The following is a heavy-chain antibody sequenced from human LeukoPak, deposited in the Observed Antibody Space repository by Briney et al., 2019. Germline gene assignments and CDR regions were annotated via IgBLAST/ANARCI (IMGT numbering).Heavy chain of an antibody. V-gene: IGHV1-8*01. CDR2: MNPNSGNT. J-gene: IGHJ5*02. Sequence: GASVKVSRKASGYTFTSYDINWVRQATGQGLEWMGWMNPNSGNTGYAQKFQGRVTMTRNTSISTAYMELSSLRSEDTAVYYCARDGAEYLDNWFDPWGQGTLVTVSS. CDR3: ARDGAEYLDNWFDP. D-gene: IGHD6-6*01. CDR1: GYTFTSYD.